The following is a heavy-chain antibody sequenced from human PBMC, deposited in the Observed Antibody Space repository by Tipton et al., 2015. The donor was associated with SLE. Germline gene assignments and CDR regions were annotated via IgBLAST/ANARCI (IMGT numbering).Heavy chain of an antibody. CDR1: GFTVSSNY. CDR3: ARGHPYCGGDCYAQH. D-gene: IGHD2-21*01. Sequence: SLRLSCAASGFTVSSNYMSWVRQAPGKGLEWVSVIYSGGSTYYADSVKGRFTISRDNSKNTLYLQMNSLRAEDTAVYYCARGHPYCGGDCYAQHWGQGTLVTVSS. CDR2: IYSGGST. J-gene: IGHJ1*01. V-gene: IGHV3-66*01.